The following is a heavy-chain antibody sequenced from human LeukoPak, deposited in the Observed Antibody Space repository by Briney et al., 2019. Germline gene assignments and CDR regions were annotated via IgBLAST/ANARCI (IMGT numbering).Heavy chain of an antibody. CDR2: FYYSGST. CDR1: GGSISSSNHY. D-gene: IGHD6-13*01. CDR3: ARRLAGTEDY. Sequence: SETLSLTCTVSGGSISSSNHYWGWIRQPPGRGLEWIGSFYYSGSTYYNPSLRSRVTISVDTSKNQFSLRLSSVTATDTAVYYCARRLAGTEDYWGQGTLVTVSS. J-gene: IGHJ4*02. V-gene: IGHV4-39*01.